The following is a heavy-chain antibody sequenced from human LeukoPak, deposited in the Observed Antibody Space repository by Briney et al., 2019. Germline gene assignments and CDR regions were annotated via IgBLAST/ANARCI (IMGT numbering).Heavy chain of an antibody. CDR2: ISYDGSNK. J-gene: IGHJ6*04. CDR3: AKGHGAAVAGAYYYGMDV. V-gene: IGHV3-30*18. Sequence: GRSLRLSCAASGFTFSSYGMHWVRQAPGKGLEWVAVISYDGSNKYYADSVKGRFTISRDNSKNTLYLQMNSLRAEDTAVYYCAKGHGAAVAGAYYYGMDVWGKGTTVTVPS. D-gene: IGHD6-19*01. CDR1: GFTFSSYG.